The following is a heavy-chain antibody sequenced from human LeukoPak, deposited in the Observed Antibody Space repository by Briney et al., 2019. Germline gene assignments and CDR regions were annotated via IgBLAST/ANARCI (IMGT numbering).Heavy chain of an antibody. J-gene: IGHJ3*02. CDR3: ARRGEHYVWGSYRYDVHAFDI. V-gene: IGHV1-69*05. Sequence: ASVKVSCKASGGTFSSYAISWVRQAPGQGLEWMGRIIPIFGTANYAQKFQGRVTITTDESTNTAYMELSSLRSGDTAVYYCARRGEHYVWGSYRYDVHAFDIWGQGTMVTVSS. CDR1: GGTFSSYA. CDR2: IIPIFGTA. D-gene: IGHD3-16*02.